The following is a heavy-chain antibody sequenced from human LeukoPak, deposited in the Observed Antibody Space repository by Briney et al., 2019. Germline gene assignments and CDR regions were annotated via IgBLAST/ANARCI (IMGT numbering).Heavy chain of an antibody. CDR3: ARGYDS. CDR2: INSDGSSI. Sequence: GGSLRLSCAASGFTFSTYWMHWVRQAPGKGLVWVSRINSDGSSISYADSVKGRFAISRDNAKNTVYLQMNSLRVEDTAVYYCARGYDSWGQGTLVTVSS. J-gene: IGHJ5*01. CDR1: GFTFSTYW. V-gene: IGHV3-74*01.